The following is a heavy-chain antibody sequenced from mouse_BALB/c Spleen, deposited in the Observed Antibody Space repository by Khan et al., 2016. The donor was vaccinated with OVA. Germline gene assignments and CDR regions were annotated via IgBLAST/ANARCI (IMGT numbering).Heavy chain of an antibody. D-gene: IGHD4-1*01. J-gene: IGHJ2*01. Sequence: VQLQQPGPELVKPGTSVKMSCKASGYRFTSYIIHWVKQRPGQGLEWIGYINPYNGATKYNEKFKGKATLTSDKSSKTAYMELSSLTSEDSAFYYCARGNWQSYYFDYWGQGTTLTVSS. V-gene: IGHV1S136*01. CDR3: ARGNWQSYYFDY. CDR1: GYRFTSYI. CDR2: INPYNGAT.